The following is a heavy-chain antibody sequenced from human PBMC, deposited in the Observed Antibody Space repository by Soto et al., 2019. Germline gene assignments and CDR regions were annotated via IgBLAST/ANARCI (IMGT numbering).Heavy chain of an antibody. V-gene: IGHV1-69*01. J-gene: IGHJ5*02. Sequence: QVQLVQSGAEVKKPGSSMKVSCKVSGGTFRSYAINWVRQAPAQGLEWMGGITPISGTTNYAQKFQGRVTITADESTNTAYMDLSSLRSDDTAVYYCARAGTWGQGSPVTVSS. CDR1: GGTFRSYA. CDR3: ARAGT. CDR2: ITPISGTT.